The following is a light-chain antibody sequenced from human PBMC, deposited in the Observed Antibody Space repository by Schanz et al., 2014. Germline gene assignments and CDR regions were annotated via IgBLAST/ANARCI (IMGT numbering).Light chain of an antibody. CDR3: SSFTSTSTLVV. CDR2: YVS. V-gene: IGLV2-14*01. J-gene: IGLJ2*01. CDR1: SSDVGGYDY. Sequence: QSALTQPASVSGSPGQSITISCTGTSSDVGGYDYVSWYQQLPGKAPKLMIYYVSHRPSGVSNRFSGSKSGNTTSLTISGLQAEDEADYYCSSFTSTSTLVVFGGGTKLTVL.